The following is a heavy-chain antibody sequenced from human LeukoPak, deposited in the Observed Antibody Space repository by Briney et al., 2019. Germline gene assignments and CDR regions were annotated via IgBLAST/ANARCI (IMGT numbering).Heavy chain of an antibody. D-gene: IGHD3-3*01. CDR1: GGSISSDNYY. CDR2: IYTSGST. CDR3: AREFGDFWSGSPFLDY. Sequence: SQTLSLTCTVSGGSISSDNYYWSWIRQPAGKGLEWIGRIYTSGSTNYNPSLKSRVTISVDTSKNQFSLKLSSVTAADTAVYYCAREFGDFWSGSPFLDYWGQGTLVTVSS. J-gene: IGHJ4*02. V-gene: IGHV4-61*02.